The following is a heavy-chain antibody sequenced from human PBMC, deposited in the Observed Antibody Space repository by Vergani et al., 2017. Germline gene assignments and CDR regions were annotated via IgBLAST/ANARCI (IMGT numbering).Heavy chain of an antibody. CDR2: INPNSGGT. V-gene: IGHV1-2*02. J-gene: IGHJ4*02. D-gene: IGHD2-2*01. CDR3: ARTTRGGSTSTDY. Sequence: QVQLVQSGAEVKKPGSSVKVSCKASGGTFSSYAISWVRQAPGQGLEWMGGINPNSGGTNYAQKFQGRVTMTRDTSISTAYMELSRLRSDDTAVYYCARTTRGGSTSTDYWGQGTLVTVSS. CDR1: GGTFSSYA.